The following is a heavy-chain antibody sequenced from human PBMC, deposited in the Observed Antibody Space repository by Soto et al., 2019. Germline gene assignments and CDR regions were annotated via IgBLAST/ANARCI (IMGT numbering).Heavy chain of an antibody. CDR1: GFSLGSYW. D-gene: IGHD4-17*01. V-gene: IGHV3-21*01. Sequence: GGSLRLSFAASGFSLGSYWMTWVCQAQGKGLEWVSSISSSSSYIYYADSVKGRFTISRDNAKNSLYLQMNSLRAEDTAVYYCARDPTYGDYAILMDVWGKGTTVTVSS. J-gene: IGHJ6*03. CDR3: ARDPTYGDYAILMDV. CDR2: ISSSSSYI.